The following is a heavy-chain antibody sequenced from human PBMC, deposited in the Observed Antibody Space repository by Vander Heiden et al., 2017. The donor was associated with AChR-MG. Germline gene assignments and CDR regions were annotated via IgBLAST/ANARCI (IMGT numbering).Heavy chain of an antibody. CDR3: ARQYPHYDFWSGFYSYYYYMDV. Sequence: QLQLQESGPGLVKPSETLSLTCTVSGGSISSSSYYWGWIRQPPGKGLEWIGSIYYSGSTYYNPSLKSRVTISVDTSKNQFSLKLSSVTAADTAVYYCARQYPHYDFWSGFYSYYYYMDVWGKGTTVTVSS. CDR2: IYYSGST. J-gene: IGHJ6*03. V-gene: IGHV4-39*01. D-gene: IGHD3-3*01. CDR1: GGSISSSSYY.